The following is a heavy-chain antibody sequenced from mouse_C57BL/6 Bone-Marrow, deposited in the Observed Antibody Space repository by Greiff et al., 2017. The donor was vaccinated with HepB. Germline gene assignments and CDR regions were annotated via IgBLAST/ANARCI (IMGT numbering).Heavy chain of an antibody. CDR3: ARLHGYYVRGYAMDY. CDR1: GYTFTSYW. J-gene: IGHJ4*01. V-gene: IGHV1-69*01. CDR2: IDPSDSYT. D-gene: IGHD2-3*01. Sequence: QVQLQQPGAELVMPGASVKLSCKASGYTFTSYWMHWVKQRPGQGLEWIGEIDPSDSYTNYNQKFKGKSTLTADKSSSTAYIQLSSLTSEDSAVYFCARLHGYYVRGYAMDYWGQGTSVTVSS.